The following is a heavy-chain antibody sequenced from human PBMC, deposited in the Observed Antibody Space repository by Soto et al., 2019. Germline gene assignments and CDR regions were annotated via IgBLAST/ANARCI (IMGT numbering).Heavy chain of an antibody. Sequence: PGVSLRLSCAASGINFSSYAMSWVRQAPGKGLEWVSAISGSGGSTYYADSLKGRFTISRDNSMKTLYLQMNSLRAEDTAVYYCAKDPRLQPYTWFDPLRQGTLVTVSS. CDR1: GINFSSYA. V-gene: IGHV3-23*01. CDR3: AKDPRLQPYTWFDP. J-gene: IGHJ5*02. CDR2: ISGSGGST. D-gene: IGHD4-4*01.